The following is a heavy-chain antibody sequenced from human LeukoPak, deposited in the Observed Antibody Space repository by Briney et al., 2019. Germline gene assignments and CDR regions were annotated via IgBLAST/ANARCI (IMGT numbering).Heavy chain of an antibody. CDR3: AKGWHGAGSYGDS. CDR2: IKSGGSST. V-gene: IGHV3-23*01. D-gene: IGHD3-10*01. CDR1: GLTFSSHA. Sequence: PGGSLRLSCAAAGLTFSSHAMSWVRQAPGKWLEWVSGIKSGGSSTFYAASVKGRFTISRDNSKNTLFLQMSSLRVEDTAVYYCAKGWHGAGSYGDSWGQGTLVTVSS. J-gene: IGHJ4*02.